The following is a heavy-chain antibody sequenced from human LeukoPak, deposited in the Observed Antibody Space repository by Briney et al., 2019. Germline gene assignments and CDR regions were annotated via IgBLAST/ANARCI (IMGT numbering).Heavy chain of an antibody. V-gene: IGHV3-23*01. CDR2: ISASGDVT. J-gene: IGHJ4*02. Sequence: GGSLRLSCAASGFTFSKFPMGWVRQAPGRGLEWVSAISASGDVTFYADSLRGRFTISRDNAKNSLYLQMNSLRAEDTAVYYCASAYSSSWYGYYFDYWGQGTLVTVSS. CDR1: GFTFSKFP. D-gene: IGHD6-13*01. CDR3: ASAYSSSWYGYYFDY.